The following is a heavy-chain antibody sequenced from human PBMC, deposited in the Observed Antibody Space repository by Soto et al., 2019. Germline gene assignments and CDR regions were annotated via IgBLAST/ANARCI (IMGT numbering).Heavy chain of an antibody. Sequence: GGSLRLSCAASGFTFSSYWMSWVRQAPGKGLEWVANIKQDGSEKYYVDSVKGRFTISRDNAKNSLYLQMNSLRAEDTAVYYCARGGVIVVVPAAEESFDYWGQGTLVTVSS. CDR1: GFTFSSYW. D-gene: IGHD2-2*01. CDR2: IKQDGSEK. J-gene: IGHJ4*02. V-gene: IGHV3-7*01. CDR3: ARGGVIVVVPAAEESFDY.